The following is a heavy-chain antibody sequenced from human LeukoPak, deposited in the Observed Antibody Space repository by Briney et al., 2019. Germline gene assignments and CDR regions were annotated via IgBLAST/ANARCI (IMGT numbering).Heavy chain of an antibody. CDR1: GGSFSGYY. Sequence: SETLSLTCAVYGGSFSGYYWSWIRQPPGKVLEWIGEIYHSGSTNYNPSLKSRVTISVDTSKNQFSLKLSSVTAADTAVYYCARGLPYSSSWYPHWGQGTLVTVSS. CDR3: ARGLPYSSSWYPH. J-gene: IGHJ4*02. CDR2: IYHSGST. V-gene: IGHV4-34*01. D-gene: IGHD6-13*01.